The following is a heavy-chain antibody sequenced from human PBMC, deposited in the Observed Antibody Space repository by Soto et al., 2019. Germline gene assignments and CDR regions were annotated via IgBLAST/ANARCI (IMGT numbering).Heavy chain of an antibody. D-gene: IGHD6-6*01. CDR1: GYIFTNFY. J-gene: IGHJ4*02. CDR3: TRGLASGDY. Sequence: QVQLVQPGAEVKKPGASVKFSCKASGYIFTNFYIHWVRQAPGQGLEWIGIINPNCGSTNYAQNFHGRVSMTRDTSTSTVYMDLSSLRSEDTAVYYCTRGLASGDYWGQGTLITVSS. CDR2: INPNCGST. V-gene: IGHV1-46*03.